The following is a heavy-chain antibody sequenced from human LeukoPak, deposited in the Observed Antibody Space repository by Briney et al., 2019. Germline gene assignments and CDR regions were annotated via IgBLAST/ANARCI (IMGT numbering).Heavy chain of an antibody. CDR1: VYTFISYD. CDR3: ARVNGAVDY. V-gene: IGHV1-8*01. Sequence: ASVKVSCKASVYTFISYDINWVRQATGQGLEWMGWMNLKSGYTGYAQKFQGRVTMTRNTYISTAYMELSSLTFEDTAVYYCARVNGAVDYWGQGTLVTVSS. CDR2: MNLKSGYT. D-gene: IGHD1-26*01. J-gene: IGHJ4*02.